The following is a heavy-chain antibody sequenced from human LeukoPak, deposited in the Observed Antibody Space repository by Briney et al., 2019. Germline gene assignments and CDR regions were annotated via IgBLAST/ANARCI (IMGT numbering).Heavy chain of an antibody. Sequence: PSETLSLTCTVSGGSISSSSYYWGWIRQPPGKGLEWIGSIYYSGSTYYNPSLKSRVTISVDTSKNQFSLKLSSVTAADTAVYYCARERYSSSPKVRLGYYYYYMDVWGKGTTVTVSS. D-gene: IGHD6-13*01. CDR1: GGSISSSSYY. V-gene: IGHV4-39*07. CDR3: ARERYSSSPKVRLGYYYYYMDV. J-gene: IGHJ6*03. CDR2: IYYSGST.